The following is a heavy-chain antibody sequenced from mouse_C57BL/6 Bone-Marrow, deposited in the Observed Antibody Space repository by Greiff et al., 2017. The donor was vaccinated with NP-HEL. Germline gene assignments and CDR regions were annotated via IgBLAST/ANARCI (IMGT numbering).Heavy chain of an antibody. CDR3: ARTRNYYGTYFDY. J-gene: IGHJ2*01. V-gene: IGHV2-9-1*01. Sequence: VQRVESGPGLVAPSQSLSITCTVSGFSLTSYAISWVRQPPGKGLEWLGVIWTGGGTNYNSALKSRLSISKDNSKSQVFLKMNSLQTDDTARYYCARTRNYYGTYFDYWGQGTTLTVSS. CDR2: IWTGGGT. D-gene: IGHD1-1*01. CDR1: GFSLTSYA.